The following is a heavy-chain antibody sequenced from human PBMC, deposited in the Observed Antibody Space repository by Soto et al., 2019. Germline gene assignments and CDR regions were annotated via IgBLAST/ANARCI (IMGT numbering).Heavy chain of an antibody. J-gene: IGHJ5*02. CDR2: LLPVTETP. V-gene: IGHV1-69*06. CDR1: GGTFISHA. CDR3: TGGTKGPGQYGPGSQGGFDP. D-gene: IGHD3-10*01. Sequence: QVQLMQSGAEVKKPGSSVRVSCQASGGTFISHAINWVRQAAGQGIEWMGVLLPVTETPNSAKKFQDRVTITADKSTTTVYIDPSNLRSDHTAVYYCTGGTKGPGQYGPGSQGGFDPWGQGTLVTVSA.